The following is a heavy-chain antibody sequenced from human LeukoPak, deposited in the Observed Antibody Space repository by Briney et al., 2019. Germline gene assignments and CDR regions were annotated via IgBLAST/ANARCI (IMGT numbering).Heavy chain of an antibody. J-gene: IGHJ4*02. Sequence: GGSLRLSCAVSGFTFSNYWMQWIRQAPGEGLVWVSRIKSDGSDTTYADSVKGRFTVSRDNAKNTLYLQMTSLRAEDTAVYYCVRGYQGDYWGQGTLVTVSS. CDR2: IKSDGSDT. CDR1: GFTFSNYW. CDR3: VRGYQGDY. V-gene: IGHV3-74*01. D-gene: IGHD2-2*01.